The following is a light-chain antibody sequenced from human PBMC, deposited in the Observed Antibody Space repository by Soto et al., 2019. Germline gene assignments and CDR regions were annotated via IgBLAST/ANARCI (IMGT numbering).Light chain of an antibody. CDR3: QQFQSLPLT. J-gene: IGKJ4*01. Sequence: DLQMTQSPSSLSASVGDRVIITCQANQDITNYLNWYQQKPGKAPRLLIHDASNLETGVPSRVSGSGFGTDFSFTISSLQPEDVGTYYCQQFQSLPLTFGGGTKVEIK. CDR1: QDITNY. V-gene: IGKV1-33*01. CDR2: DAS.